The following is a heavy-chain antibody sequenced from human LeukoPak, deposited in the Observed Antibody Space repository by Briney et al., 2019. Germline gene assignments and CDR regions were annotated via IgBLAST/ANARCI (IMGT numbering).Heavy chain of an antibody. Sequence: GASVKVSCKASGCTFTSYDINWVRQATGQGLEWMGWMNPNSGNTGYAQKFQGRVTMTRNTSISTAYMELSSLRSEDTAVYYCARGYYYDSSGYYPLDYWGQGTLVTVSS. CDR1: GCTFTSYD. CDR2: MNPNSGNT. V-gene: IGHV1-8*01. CDR3: ARGYYYDSSGYYPLDY. J-gene: IGHJ4*02. D-gene: IGHD3-22*01.